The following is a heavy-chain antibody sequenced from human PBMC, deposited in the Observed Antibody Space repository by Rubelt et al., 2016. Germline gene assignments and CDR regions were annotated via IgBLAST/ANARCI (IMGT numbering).Heavy chain of an antibody. J-gene: IGHJ4*01. CDR2: INHSGST. D-gene: IGHD3-22*01. V-gene: IGHV4-34*01. CDR3: ARGPYYYDSSGYYYSI. CDR1: GGSFSGYY. Sequence: QVQLQQWGAGLLKPSETLSLTCAVYGGSFSGYYWSWIRQPPGKGLEWIGEINHSGSTNYNPSLKSRVTISVDTSKNQFSPKLGSVTAADTAVYYCARGPYYYDSSGYYYSIWGQGTLVTVSS.